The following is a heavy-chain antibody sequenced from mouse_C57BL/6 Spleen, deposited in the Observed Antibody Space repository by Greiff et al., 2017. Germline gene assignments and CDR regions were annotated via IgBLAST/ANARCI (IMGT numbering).Heavy chain of an antibody. V-gene: IGHV7-1*01. D-gene: IGHD2-10*02. CDR1: GFTFSDFY. CDR2: SRNKANDYTT. J-gene: IGHJ4*01. Sequence: EVKLVESGGGLVQSGRSLRLSCATSGFTFSDFYMEWVRQAPGKGLEWIAASRNKANDYTTEYSASVKGRFIVSRDTSQSILYLQMNALRAEDTAIYYCARDRMMDYWGQGTSVTVSS. CDR3: ARDRMMDY.